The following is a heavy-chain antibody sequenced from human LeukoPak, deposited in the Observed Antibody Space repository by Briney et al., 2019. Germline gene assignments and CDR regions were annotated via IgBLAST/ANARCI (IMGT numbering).Heavy chain of an antibody. CDR3: ARVRYSRGAFDP. Sequence: PSQTLSLTCTVSGGSISSGDYYWSWIRQPPGKGLEWIGYIYYSGSTYYNPSLKSRVTISVDTSKNQFSRKLSSVTAADTAVYYCARVRYSRGAFDPWGQGTLVTVSS. V-gene: IGHV4-30-4*01. CDR2: IYYSGST. D-gene: IGHD6-13*01. CDR1: GGSISSGDYY. J-gene: IGHJ5*02.